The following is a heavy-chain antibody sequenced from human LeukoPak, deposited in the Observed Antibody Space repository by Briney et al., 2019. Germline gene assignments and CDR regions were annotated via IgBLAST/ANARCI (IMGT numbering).Heavy chain of an antibody. CDR2: IYHSGST. J-gene: IGHJ4*02. CDR1: GYSISSGYY. Sequence: KSSETLSLTCTVSGYSISSGYYWGWIRQPPGKGLEWIGSIYHSGSTYYNPSLKSRVTISVDTSKNQFSLRLSSVTAADTAVYYCARGPRIAARWGCRFDYWGQGTLVTVSS. V-gene: IGHV4-38-2*02. CDR3: ARGPRIAARWGCRFDY. D-gene: IGHD6-6*01.